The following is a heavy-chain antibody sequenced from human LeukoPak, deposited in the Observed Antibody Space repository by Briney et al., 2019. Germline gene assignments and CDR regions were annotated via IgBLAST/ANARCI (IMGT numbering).Heavy chain of an antibody. CDR2: ISSSSSYI. CDR3: ARARIPGAFDI. V-gene: IGHV3-21*01. J-gene: IGHJ3*02. CDR1: GFTFSSYS. Sequence: PGGSLRLSCAASGFTFSSYSMNWVRQAPGKGLGWVSSISSSSSYIYYADSVKGRFTISRDNAKNSLYLQMNSLRAEDTAVYYCARARIPGAFDIWGQGTMVTVSS.